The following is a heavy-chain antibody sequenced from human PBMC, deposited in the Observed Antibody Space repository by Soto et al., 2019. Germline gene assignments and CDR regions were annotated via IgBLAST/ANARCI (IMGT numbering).Heavy chain of an antibody. V-gene: IGHV3-21*01. CDR2: ISTRSHYI. J-gene: IGHJ4*02. CDR3: ARDSSPGYYLYDFDY. D-gene: IGHD3-9*01. CDR1: GFTFSNYN. Sequence: PGGSLRLSCAASGFTFSNYNMNWVRQAPGKGLEWVASISTRSHYIYYADSLKGRFTISRDNAKNSVDLQISSLRAEDPAVYYCARDSSPGYYLYDFDYWGQGTLVT.